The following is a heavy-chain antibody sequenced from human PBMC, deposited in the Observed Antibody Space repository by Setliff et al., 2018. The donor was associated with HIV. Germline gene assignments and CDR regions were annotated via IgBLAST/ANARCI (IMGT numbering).Heavy chain of an antibody. J-gene: IGHJ6*02. CDR3: TKGGGLNFRRHDWFVKI. CDR2: IYPNDSDT. Sequence: PGESQKVSCKDSGDKFPNYYLGWVRQMPGKGLEWIGVIYPNDSDTRISLSFRGQVTISDDKSIRTAYLQLNSLRASDTAIYYCTKGGGLNFRRHDWFVKIWCQGTSVTVSS. V-gene: IGHV5-51*01. CDR1: GDKFPNYY. D-gene: IGHD3-9*01.